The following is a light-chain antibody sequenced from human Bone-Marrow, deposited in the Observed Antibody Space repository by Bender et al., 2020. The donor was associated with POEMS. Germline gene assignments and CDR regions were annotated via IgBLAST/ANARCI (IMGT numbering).Light chain of an antibody. V-gene: IGLV2-23*02. CDR2: EVS. CDR1: SSDVGSYNL. J-gene: IGLJ2*01. Sequence: QSALTQPASVSGSPGQSITISCSGTSSDVGSYNLVYWYQQHPGKAPKLIIYEVSKRPSGVSNRFSASKSGNTASLTVSGLQAEDEADYYCCSYAGSDSFGGLLFGGGTKLTVL. CDR3: CSYAGSDSFGGLL.